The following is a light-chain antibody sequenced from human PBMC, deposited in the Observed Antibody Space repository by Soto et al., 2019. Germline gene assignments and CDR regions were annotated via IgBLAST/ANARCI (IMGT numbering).Light chain of an antibody. CDR2: EVN. Sequence: QSVLTQPPSASGSPGQSVAISCTGTSSDVGGYNYVSWYQQHPGKAPKLMIYEVNKRPSGVPDRFSGSKSGNTASLTVSGLQAEDEAEYFCSSFTTSSTHVLGNGTTVTVL. CDR1: SSDVGGYNY. CDR3: SSFTTSSTHV. V-gene: IGLV2-8*01. J-gene: IGLJ1*01.